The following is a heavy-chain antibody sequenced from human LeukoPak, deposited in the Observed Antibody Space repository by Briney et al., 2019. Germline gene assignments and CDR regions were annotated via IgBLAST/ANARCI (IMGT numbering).Heavy chain of an antibody. D-gene: IGHD6-19*01. J-gene: IGHJ6*02. V-gene: IGHV3-30*18. CDR3: AKNRFGSGSYYYYGMDV. CDR1: GFTFSSYG. Sequence: GGSLRLSCAASGFTFSSYGMHWVRQAPGKGLEWVAVISYDGSNKYYADSVKGRFTISRDNSKNTLYLQMNSLRAEDTAVYYCAKNRFGSGSYYYYGMDVWGQGTTVTVSS. CDR2: ISYDGSNK.